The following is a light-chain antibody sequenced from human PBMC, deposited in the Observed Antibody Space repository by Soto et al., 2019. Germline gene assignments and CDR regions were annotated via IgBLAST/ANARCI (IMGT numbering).Light chain of an antibody. CDR2: DVS. J-gene: IGLJ2*01. CDR3: CSYAGSYTV. V-gene: IGLV2-11*01. CDR1: SSDVGGYNY. Sequence: QSALTQPRSVSGSPGQSVTISCTGTSSDVGGYNYVSWYQQHPAKAPKLMIYDVSKRPSGVPDRFSGSKSGNTASLTISGLQAEDEADYYCCSYAGSYTVFGGGTKLTVL.